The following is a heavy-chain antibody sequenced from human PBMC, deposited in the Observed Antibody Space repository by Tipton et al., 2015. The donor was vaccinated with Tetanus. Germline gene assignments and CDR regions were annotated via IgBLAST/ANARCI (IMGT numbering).Heavy chain of an antibody. Sequence: QLVQSGAEVKKPGSSVKVSCKASGGTFSSYAISWVRQAPGQGLEWMGGIIPIFGTANYAQKFQGRVTITADESTSTAYMELGSLRSEDAAVYYCARVPYFYERAPFDSWGQGPLSPVPP. D-gene: IGHD3-22*01. CDR2: IIPIFGTA. J-gene: IGHJ4*02. CDR3: ARVPYFYERAPFDS. CDR1: GGTFSSYA. V-gene: IGHV1-69*01.